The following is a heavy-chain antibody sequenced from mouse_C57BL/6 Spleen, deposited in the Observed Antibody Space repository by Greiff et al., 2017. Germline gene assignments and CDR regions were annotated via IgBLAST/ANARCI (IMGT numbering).Heavy chain of an antibody. Sequence: QVQLKESGPGLVQPSQSLSITCTVSGFSLTSYGVHWVRQSPGKGLEWLGVSWSGGSTDYNAAFISRRSISKDNSKSQVFFKMSSLQADDTAIYYCSRGRDGYSYYFDYWGQGTTLTVSS. D-gene: IGHD2-3*01. CDR2: SWSGGST. CDR3: SRGRDGYSYYFDY. CDR1: GFSLTSYG. V-gene: IGHV2-2*01. J-gene: IGHJ2*01.